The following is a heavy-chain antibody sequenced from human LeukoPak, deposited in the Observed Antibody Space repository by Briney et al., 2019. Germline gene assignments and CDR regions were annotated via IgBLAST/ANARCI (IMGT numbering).Heavy chain of an antibody. J-gene: IGHJ5*02. CDR2: IYSGGST. D-gene: IGHD3-22*01. CDR3: ASYDSSCPNWVDP. Sequence: GGSLRLSCAASGFTVSSNYMSWVRQAPGKGLEWVSVIYSGGSTYYADSVKGRFTISRDNSKNTLYLQMNSLRAEDTAVYYCASYDSSCPNWVDPWGQGTLVTVSS. CDR1: GFTVSSNY. V-gene: IGHV3-66*02.